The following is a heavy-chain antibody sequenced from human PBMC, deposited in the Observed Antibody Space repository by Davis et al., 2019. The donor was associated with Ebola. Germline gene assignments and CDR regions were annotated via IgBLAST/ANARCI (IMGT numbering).Heavy chain of an antibody. J-gene: IGHJ5*02. D-gene: IGHD3-3*01. CDR2: IKEDGSEK. CDR1: GFTFSDYW. V-gene: IGHV3-7*01. Sequence: GGSLRLSCAASGFTFSDYWMTWVRQAPGKGLEWVANIKEDGSEKYYVDSVKGRFTISRDNAKNSLYLQMNSLRVEDTAVYYCATFEVGTSWGQGVLVTVSS. CDR3: ATFEVGTS.